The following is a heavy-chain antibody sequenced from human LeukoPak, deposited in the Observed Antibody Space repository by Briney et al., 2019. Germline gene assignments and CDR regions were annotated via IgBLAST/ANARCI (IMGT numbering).Heavy chain of an antibody. J-gene: IGHJ5*02. CDR1: GFPFSSYA. Sequence: GGSLRLSCAASGFPFSSYAMHWVRQAPGKGLEWVAVISYDGSNKYYADSVKGRFTISRDNSKNTLYLQMNSLRAEDTAVYYCAKDPGVVVPVNWFDPWGQGTLVTVSS. CDR3: AKDPGVVVPVNWFDP. D-gene: IGHD2-2*01. V-gene: IGHV3-30*04. CDR2: ISYDGSNK.